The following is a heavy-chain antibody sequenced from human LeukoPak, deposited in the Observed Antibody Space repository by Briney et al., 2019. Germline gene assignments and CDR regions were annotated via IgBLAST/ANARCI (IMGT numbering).Heavy chain of an antibody. Sequence: GRSLRLSCAASGFTFSTYCMHGVRQAPGKGLVCVSRINSDGSSTVCADSVKGRFTISRDNAKNTLYLQMNSLSGEDTAVYYCARGAPARYLGAFDIWGRGTMVTVSS. V-gene: IGHV3-74*01. D-gene: IGHD3-9*01. CDR2: INSDGSST. J-gene: IGHJ3*02. CDR1: GFTFSTYC. CDR3: ARGAPARYLGAFDI.